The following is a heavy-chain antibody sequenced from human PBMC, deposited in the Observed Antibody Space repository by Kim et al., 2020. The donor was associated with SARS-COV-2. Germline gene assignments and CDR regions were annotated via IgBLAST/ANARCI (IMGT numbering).Heavy chain of an antibody. D-gene: IGHD5-12*01. J-gene: IGHJ4*02. CDR2: IYYSGST. V-gene: IGHV4-39*01. Sequence: SETLSLTCTVSGGSISSSSYYWGWIRQPPGKGLEWIGSIYYSGSTYYNPSLKSRVTISVDTSKNQFSLKLSSVTAADTAVYYCARHGSGLYGDGYNYGDFDYWGQGTLVTVSS. CDR3: ARHGSGLYGDGYNYGDFDY. CDR1: GGSISSSSYY.